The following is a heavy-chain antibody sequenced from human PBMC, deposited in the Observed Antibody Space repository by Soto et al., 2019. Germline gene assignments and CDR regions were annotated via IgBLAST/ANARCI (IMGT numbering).Heavy chain of an antibody. J-gene: IGHJ4*02. D-gene: IGHD3-9*01. CDR2: INHSGST. V-gene: IGHV4-34*01. Sequence: PSETLSLTSAVYGGSFSGYYWSWIRQPPGKGLEWIGEINHSGSTNYNPSLKRRVTISVDTSKNQFSLKLSSVTAADTAVYYCARGRIYYDILTGYYRKVFLDYWGQGTLVTVSS. CDR3: ARGRIYYDILTGYYRKVFLDY. CDR1: GGSFSGYY.